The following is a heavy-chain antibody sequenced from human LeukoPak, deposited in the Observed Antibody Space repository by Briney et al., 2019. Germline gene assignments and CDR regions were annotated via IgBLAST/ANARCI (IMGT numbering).Heavy chain of an antibody. V-gene: IGHV3-30*18. D-gene: IGHD3-10*01. Sequence: GGSLRLSCAASGFTFSSYGMHWVRQAPGKGLEWVAVISYDGSNKYYAGSVKGRFTISRDNSKSTLYLQMNSLRAEDTAVYYCAKGPMVRGVMNQVYFDYWGQGTLVTVSS. CDR3: AKGPMVRGVMNQVYFDY. J-gene: IGHJ4*02. CDR2: ISYDGSNK. CDR1: GFTFSSYG.